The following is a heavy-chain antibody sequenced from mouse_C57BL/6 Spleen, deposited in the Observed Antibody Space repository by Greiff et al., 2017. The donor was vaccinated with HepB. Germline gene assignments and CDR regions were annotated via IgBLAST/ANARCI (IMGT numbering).Heavy chain of an antibody. Sequence: EVQLQESGGGLVKPGGSLKLSCAASGFTFSSYTMSWVRQTPEKRLEWVATISGGGGNTYYPDSVKGRFTISRDNAKNTLYLQMSSLRSEDTALYYCARLGTGSDYWGQGTTLTVSS. CDR2: ISGGGGNT. CDR3: ARLGTGSDY. D-gene: IGHD4-1*01. J-gene: IGHJ2*01. CDR1: GFTFSSYT. V-gene: IGHV5-9*01.